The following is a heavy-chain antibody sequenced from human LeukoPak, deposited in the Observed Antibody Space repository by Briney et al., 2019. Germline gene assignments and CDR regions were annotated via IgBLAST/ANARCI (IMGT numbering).Heavy chain of an antibody. CDR3: ARETRGAVGSF. Sequence: GGSLRLSCAASGFTFSRHAMSWVRQAPGTGLEWVSGISGGGSSTYYADSVKGRFTISRDNSMNTLYLQVDSLRAEDTAVYYCARETRGAVGSFWGQGTLVTVSS. V-gene: IGHV3-23*01. D-gene: IGHD6-19*01. J-gene: IGHJ4*02. CDR2: ISGGGSST. CDR1: GFTFSRHA.